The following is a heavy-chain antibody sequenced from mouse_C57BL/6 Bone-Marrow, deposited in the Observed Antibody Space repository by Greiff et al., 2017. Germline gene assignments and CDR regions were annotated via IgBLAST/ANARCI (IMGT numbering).Heavy chain of an antibody. CDR1: GFTFSSYA. Sequence: VQLKESGGGLVKPGGSLKLSCAASGFTFSSYAMSWVRQTPEKRLEWVATISDGGSYTYYPDNVKGRFTISRDNAKNNLYLQMSHLKSEDTAMYYCARDYYYGSTDYWGQGTTLTVSS. D-gene: IGHD1-1*01. CDR3: ARDYYYGSTDY. V-gene: IGHV5-4*01. J-gene: IGHJ2*01. CDR2: ISDGGSYT.